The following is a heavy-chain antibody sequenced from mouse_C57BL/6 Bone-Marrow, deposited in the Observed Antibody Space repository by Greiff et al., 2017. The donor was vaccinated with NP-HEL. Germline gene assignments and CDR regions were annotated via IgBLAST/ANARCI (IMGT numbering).Heavy chain of an antibody. D-gene: IGHD2-3*01. CDR1: GYTFTSYW. V-gene: IGHV1-55*01. Sequence: VQLQQPGAELVKPGASVKMSCKASGYTFTSYWITWVKQRPGQGLEWIGDIYPGSGSTNYNEKFKSKATLTVDTSSSTAYMQLSSLTAEDSAVYYCARARDDGYPADRWYFDVGGKGTKVTVSS. CDR2: IYPGSGST. CDR3: ARARDDGYPADRWYFDV. J-gene: IGHJ1*03.